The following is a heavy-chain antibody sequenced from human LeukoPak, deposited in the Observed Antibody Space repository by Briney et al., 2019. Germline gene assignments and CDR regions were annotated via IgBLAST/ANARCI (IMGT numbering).Heavy chain of an antibody. V-gene: IGHV1-24*01. D-gene: IGHD6-6*01. CDR1: GYTLTELS. Sequence: ASVKLSRKVSGYTLTELSMHWVRQAPGKGLEWMGGFDPEDGETIYAQKFQGRVTMTEDTSTDTAYMELSSLRSEDTAVYYCATARSWSPFYFDYWGQGTLVTVSS. J-gene: IGHJ4*02. CDR2: FDPEDGET. CDR3: ATARSWSPFYFDY.